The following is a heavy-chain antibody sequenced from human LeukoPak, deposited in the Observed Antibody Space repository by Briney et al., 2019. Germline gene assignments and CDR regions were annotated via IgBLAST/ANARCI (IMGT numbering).Heavy chain of an antibody. V-gene: IGHV3-48*02. CDR3: ARRLAL. CDR2: IGGSGDTI. Sequence: PGGSLRLSCAASGFSFSTYAMNWVRQAPGKGLEWIAYIGGSGDTIYYADSVKGRLTISRDNARNSLFLQMNSLREDDTAVYFCARRLALWGRGALVTVSS. J-gene: IGHJ5*02. CDR1: GFSFSTYA.